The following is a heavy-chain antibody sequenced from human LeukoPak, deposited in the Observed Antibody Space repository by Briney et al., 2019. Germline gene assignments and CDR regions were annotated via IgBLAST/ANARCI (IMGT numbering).Heavy chain of an antibody. CDR3: ARYAHEDYFDY. D-gene: IGHD2-2*01. V-gene: IGHV3-33*01. Sequence: GGSLRLSCAASGFTFSSYGMHWVRQAPGKGLEWVAVIWYDGSNKYYADSVKGRFTISRDNSKNTLYLQMNSLRAEDTAVYYCARYAHEDYFDYWGQGTLVTVSS. CDR2: IWYDGSNK. J-gene: IGHJ4*02. CDR1: GFTFSSYG.